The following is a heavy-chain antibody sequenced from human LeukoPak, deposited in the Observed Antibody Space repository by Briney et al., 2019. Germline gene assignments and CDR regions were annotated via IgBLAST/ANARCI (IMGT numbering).Heavy chain of an antibody. CDR2: MNPMSGNT. J-gene: IGHJ5*02. V-gene: IGHV1-8*01. Sequence: ASVKVSCKASGYTFTSYDINWVRQATGQGLEWMGWMNPMSGNTGYGKRFQGRVTMTRNTSITTAYMELSSLRSEDTAVYYCARGKDCNDAGCHNWFDPWGQGTLVTVSS. CDR1: GYTFTSYD. D-gene: IGHD2/OR15-2a*01. CDR3: ARGKDCNDAGCHNWFDP.